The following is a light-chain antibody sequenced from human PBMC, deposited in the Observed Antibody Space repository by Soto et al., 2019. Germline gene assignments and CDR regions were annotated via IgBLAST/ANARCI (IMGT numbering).Light chain of an antibody. Sequence: DIQMTQSPSTLSASVGDRVTITCRASQIISSCFAWYQQKPGKAPKVLIYKGSSLESGGPSTFSGSGSGTEFTLTISSLQPGDFATYYCQQYNSYSVWTFGQGTKVDIK. CDR2: KGS. V-gene: IGKV1-5*03. CDR3: QQYNSYSVWT. J-gene: IGKJ1*01. CDR1: QIISSC.